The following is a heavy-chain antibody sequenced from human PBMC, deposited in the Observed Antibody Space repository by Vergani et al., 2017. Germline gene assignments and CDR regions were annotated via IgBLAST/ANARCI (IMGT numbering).Heavy chain of an antibody. CDR2: IYYSGST. D-gene: IGHD3-22*01. Sequence: QVQLQESGPGLVKPSETLSLICTVSGGPLSSYYWSWIRQPPGTGLEWIGYIYYSGSTNYNPSLKSRVTVSVDTSKNQFSLKLSSVTAADTAVYYCARLRYSDSSGYAFDIWGQGTMVTVSS. J-gene: IGHJ3*02. CDR3: ARLRYSDSSGYAFDI. V-gene: IGHV4-59*01. CDR1: GGPLSSYY.